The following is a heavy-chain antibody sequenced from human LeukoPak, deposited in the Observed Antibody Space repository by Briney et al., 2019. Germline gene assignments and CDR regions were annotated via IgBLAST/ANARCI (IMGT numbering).Heavy chain of an antibody. Sequence: SETLSLTCTVPGGSISSGGYSWSWIRQHPGKGLEWIGYIYYSGSTYYNPSLKSRVTISVDTSKNQFSLKLSSVTAADTAVYYCARDNEDYYYGMDVWGQGTTVTVSS. D-gene: IGHD2-8*01. J-gene: IGHJ6*02. CDR1: GGSISSGGYS. CDR3: ARDNEDYYYGMDV. V-gene: IGHV4-31*03. CDR2: IYYSGST.